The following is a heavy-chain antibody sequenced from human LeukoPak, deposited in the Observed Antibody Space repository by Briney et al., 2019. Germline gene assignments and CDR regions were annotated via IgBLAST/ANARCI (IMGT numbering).Heavy chain of an antibody. J-gene: IGHJ4*02. V-gene: IGHV4-34*01. CDR2: INHSGST. CDR3: ASLEGSSTSCSTFDY. D-gene: IGHD2-2*01. Sequence: SETLSLTCAVYVGSLRGYYWSWSREPPGKGLEWSWEINHSGSTNYNPSLKSRVTISVDTSKNQFSLKLSSVTAADTAVYYCASLEGSSTSCSTFDYWGQGTLVTVYS. CDR1: VGSLRGYY.